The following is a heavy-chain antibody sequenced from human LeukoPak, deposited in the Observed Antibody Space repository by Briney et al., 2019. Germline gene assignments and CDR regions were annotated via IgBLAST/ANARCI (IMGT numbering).Heavy chain of an antibody. D-gene: IGHD6-13*01. CDR1: GGTFSSYA. CDR2: IIPIFGTA. J-gene: IGHJ5*02. CDR3: ASFLVTAAGNWFDP. V-gene: IGHV1-69*05. Sequence: GASVKVSCKAPGGTFSSYAISWVRQAPGQGLEWMGGIIPIFGTANYAQKFQGRVTITTDESTSTAYMELSSLRSENTAVYYCASFLVTAAGNWFDPWGQGTLVTVSS.